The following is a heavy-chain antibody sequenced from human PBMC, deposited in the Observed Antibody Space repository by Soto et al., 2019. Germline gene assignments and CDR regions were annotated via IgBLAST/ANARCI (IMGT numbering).Heavy chain of an antibody. V-gene: IGHV5-10-1*01. CDR2: IDPSDSYT. CDR1: GYSFTSYW. D-gene: IGHD3-22*01. Sequence: GESLKISCKGSGYSFTSYWISWVRQMPGKGLEWMGRIDPSDSYTNYSPSFQGHVTISADKSISTAYLQWSSLKASDTAMYYCARAGGPYDSSGYYDADFDYWRQGTLVTVSS. CDR3: ARAGGPYDSSGYYDADFDY. J-gene: IGHJ4*02.